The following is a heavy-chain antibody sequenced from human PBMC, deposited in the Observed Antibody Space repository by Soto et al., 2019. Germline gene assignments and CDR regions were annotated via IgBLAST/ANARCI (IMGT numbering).Heavy chain of an antibody. V-gene: IGHV3-21*01. J-gene: IGHJ4*02. CDR2: ISSSSYI. CDR3: ARDIVVVVAAMIDY. Sequence: GVLRLSCAASGFTFSSYSMNWVRQAPGKGLEWVSSISSSSYIYYADSVKGRFTISRDNAKNSLYPQMNSLRAEDTTVYYCARDIVVVVAAMIDYWGKGTLVTVSS. D-gene: IGHD2-15*01. CDR1: GFTFSSYS.